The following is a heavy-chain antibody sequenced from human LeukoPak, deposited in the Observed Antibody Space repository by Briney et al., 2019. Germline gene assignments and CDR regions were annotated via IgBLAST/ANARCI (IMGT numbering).Heavy chain of an antibody. CDR3: ARSSRDGEVY. Sequence: SETLSLTCAVYGGSFSGYYWSWIRQPPGKGLEWIGEINHSGSTNYNPSLKSRVTISVDTPKNQFSLKLSSVTAADTAVYYCARSSRDGEVYWGQGTLVTVSS. CDR2: INHSGST. D-gene: IGHD4-17*01. V-gene: IGHV4-34*01. CDR1: GGSFSGYY. J-gene: IGHJ4*02.